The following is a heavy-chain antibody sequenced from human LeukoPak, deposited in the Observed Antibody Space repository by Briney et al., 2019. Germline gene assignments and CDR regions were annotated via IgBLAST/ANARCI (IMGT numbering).Heavy chain of an antibody. J-gene: IGHJ4*02. V-gene: IGHV1-69*06. CDR2: IIPIFGTA. D-gene: IGHD3-16*02. Sequence: GASVKVSCKASGGTFSSYAISWVRQAPGQGLEWMGGIIPIFGTANYAQKFQGRVTITADKSTSTAYMELSSLRSEDTAVYYCAREYYDYVWGSYHRPDYWGQGTLVTVSS. CDR3: AREYYDYVWGSYHRPDY. CDR1: GGTFSSYA.